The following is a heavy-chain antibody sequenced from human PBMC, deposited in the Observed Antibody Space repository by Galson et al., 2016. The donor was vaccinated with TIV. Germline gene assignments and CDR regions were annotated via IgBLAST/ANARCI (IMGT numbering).Heavy chain of an antibody. V-gene: IGHV1-18*04. CDR1: GYTFTNYG. J-gene: IGHJ4*02. D-gene: IGHD2-2*01. CDR2: ISGYDSNR. CDR3: ARDVPYASAWSIDY. Sequence: SVKVSCKASGYTFTNYGISWVRQAPGQGLEWMGWISGYDSNREYAQKVQGRVTMSIDTSTSTAYMEVRSLKSDDTAVYYCARDVPYASAWSIDYWGQGTLVTVSP.